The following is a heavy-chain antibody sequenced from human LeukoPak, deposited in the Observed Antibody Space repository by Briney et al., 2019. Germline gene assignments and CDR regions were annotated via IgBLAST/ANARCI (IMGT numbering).Heavy chain of an antibody. CDR1: GYRFASYW. CDR3: ARRLAVAGRGYYGMDV. D-gene: IGHD6-19*01. CDR2: IYPGDSDT. V-gene: IGHV5-51*01. Sequence: GESLKISGKGSGYRFASYWIGWVRQMPGKGLEWMGNIYPGDSDTRYSPPFQGQVTISADKSINTAYLQWSSLKASDSAMYYCARRLAVAGRGYYGMDVWGQGTTVTVSS. J-gene: IGHJ6*02.